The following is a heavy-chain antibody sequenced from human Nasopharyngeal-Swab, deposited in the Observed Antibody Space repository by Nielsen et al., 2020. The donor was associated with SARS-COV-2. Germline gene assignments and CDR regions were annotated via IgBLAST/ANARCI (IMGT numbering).Heavy chain of an antibody. Sequence: RQAPGKGLEWIGSIYYSGSTYYNPSLKSRVTISVDTSKNRFSLKLSSVTAADTAVYYCARHVSSSWYAAVAGIRAFDYWGQGTLVTVFS. CDR3: ARHVSSSWYAAVAGIRAFDY. J-gene: IGHJ4*02. D-gene: IGHD6-13*01. CDR2: IYYSGST. V-gene: IGHV4-39*01.